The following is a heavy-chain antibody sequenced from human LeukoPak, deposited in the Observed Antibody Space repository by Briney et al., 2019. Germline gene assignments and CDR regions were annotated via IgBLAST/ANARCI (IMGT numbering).Heavy chain of an antibody. CDR2: ISSNGGST. Sequence: GGSLRLSCAASGFTFSSYAMHWVRQAPGKGLEYVSAISSNGGSTYYANSVKGRFTISRDNAKNSLYLQMNSLRAEDTAVYYCARGSYWGQGTLVTVSS. J-gene: IGHJ4*02. V-gene: IGHV3-64*01. CDR1: GFTFSSYA. CDR3: ARGSY.